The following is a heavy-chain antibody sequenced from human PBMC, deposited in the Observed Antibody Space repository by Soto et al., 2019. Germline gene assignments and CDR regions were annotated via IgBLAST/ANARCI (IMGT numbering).Heavy chain of an antibody. CDR2: IWFDGSNE. CDR3: VRETGTTNYYGMDV. J-gene: IGHJ6*02. D-gene: IGHD1-7*01. CDR1: GFTFSRYG. Sequence: QLQLVESGGGVVQPGTSLRLSCEASGFTFSRYGMTWVRQAPGKGLEWVALIWFDGSNEYYTDSVKGRFTISRDNSKNKLYLQMNSLRAEDTAVYYCVRETGTTNYYGMDVWGQGTTAIVSS. V-gene: IGHV3-33*01.